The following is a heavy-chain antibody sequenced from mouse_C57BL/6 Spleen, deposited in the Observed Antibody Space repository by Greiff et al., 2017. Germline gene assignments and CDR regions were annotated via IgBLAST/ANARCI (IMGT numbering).Heavy chain of an antibody. J-gene: IGHJ1*03. V-gene: IGHV1-47*01. Sequence: QVTLKVSGAELVKPGASVTMSCKASGYTFTTYPIEWMKQNHGKSLEWIGNFHPYNDDTKYNEKFKGKATLTVEKSSSTVYLELSRLTSDDSAVYYCARGGSSDWYFDVWGTGTTVTVSS. CDR1: GYTFTTYP. CDR2: FHPYNDDT. CDR3: ARGGSSDWYFDV. D-gene: IGHD1-1*01.